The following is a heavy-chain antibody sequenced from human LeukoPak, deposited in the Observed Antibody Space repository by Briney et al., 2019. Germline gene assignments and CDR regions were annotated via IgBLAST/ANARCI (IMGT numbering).Heavy chain of an antibody. J-gene: IGHJ4*02. D-gene: IGHD2-15*01. CDR2: ISSGGTYI. CDR3: ARDRPTGRSRGVVVQ. Sequence: GGSLRLSCAASGFTFDTYAMTWVRQAPGKGLEWVSSISSGGTYIYYAESVRGRSTISRDNTKNFLYLQLSTLRVEDTAVYYCARDRPTGRSRGVVVQWGQGTLVTASS. CDR1: GFTFDTYA. V-gene: IGHV3-21*01.